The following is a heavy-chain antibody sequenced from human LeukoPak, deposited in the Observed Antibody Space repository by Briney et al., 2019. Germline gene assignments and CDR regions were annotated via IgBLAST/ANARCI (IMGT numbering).Heavy chain of an antibody. CDR1: GVSISSSSYY. D-gene: IGHD5-18*01. J-gene: IGHJ5*02. CDR2: IYISGSS. V-gene: IGHV4-61*02. Sequence: SQTLSLTCTVSGVSISSSSYYWSWIPRPAGKGLEWGGRIYISGSSNYNPSLKSRVTISVDTSKNQFSLKLSSVAAADTAVYYCARDLYGYYWFDPWGQGTLVTVSS. CDR3: ARDLYGYYWFDP.